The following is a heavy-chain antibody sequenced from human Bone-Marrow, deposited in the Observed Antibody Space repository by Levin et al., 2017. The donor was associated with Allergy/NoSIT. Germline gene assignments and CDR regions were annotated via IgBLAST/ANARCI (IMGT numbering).Heavy chain of an antibody. V-gene: IGHV3-64*01. CDR1: GFTFSSYA. J-gene: IGHJ4*02. Sequence: LSLTCAASGFTFSSYAMHWVRQAPGKGLEYVSAISSNGGSTYYANSVKGRFTISRDNSKNTLYLQMGSLRAEDMAVYYCARGGGYNSPYYFDYWGQGTLVTVSS. CDR3: ARGGGYNSPYYFDY. CDR2: ISSNGGST. D-gene: IGHD5-18*01.